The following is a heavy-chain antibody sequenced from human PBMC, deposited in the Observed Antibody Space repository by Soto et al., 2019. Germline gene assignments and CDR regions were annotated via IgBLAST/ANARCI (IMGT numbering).Heavy chain of an antibody. CDR1: GFSLSTSGVG. D-gene: IGHD2-2*01. V-gene: IGHV2-5*02. Sequence: SGPTLVNPTQTLTLTCTFSGFSLSTSGVGVGWIRQPPGKALEWLALIYWDDDKRYSPSLKSRLTITKDTSKNQVVLTMTNMDPVDTATHYCAHVSVGDPEAPAATSGFDYWGQGTLVTVSS. CDR2: IYWDDDK. CDR3: AHVSVGDPEAPAATSGFDY. J-gene: IGHJ4*02.